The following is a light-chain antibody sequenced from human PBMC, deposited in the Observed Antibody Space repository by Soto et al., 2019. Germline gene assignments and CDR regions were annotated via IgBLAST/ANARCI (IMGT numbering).Light chain of an antibody. J-gene: IGKJ5*01. Sequence: ENLLTQSPATLSLSAGERATLFCRASEIINSGYLAWYQQKPGRAPRLLIYGASKRATGIPDRFSGSESGTHFTLTSDSLEPEDSAVYYCQQYGSSPPFGQGTRLDIK. CDR1: EIINSGY. V-gene: IGKV3-20*01. CDR3: QQYGSSPP. CDR2: GAS.